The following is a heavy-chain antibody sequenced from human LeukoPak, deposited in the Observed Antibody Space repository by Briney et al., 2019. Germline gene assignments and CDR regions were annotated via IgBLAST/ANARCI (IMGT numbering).Heavy chain of an antibody. J-gene: IGHJ4*02. V-gene: IGHV4-59*08. Sequence: PSETLSLTCTVSGGSISSYYWSWIRQPTGKGLEWIGYIYYSGSTNYNPSLKSRVTISIDTSKNQFSLKLSSVTAADTAVYYCAGGYRRSSSFAYWGQGTLVTVSS. CDR1: GGSISSYY. CDR3: AGGYRRSSSFAY. CDR2: IYYSGST. D-gene: IGHD6-6*01.